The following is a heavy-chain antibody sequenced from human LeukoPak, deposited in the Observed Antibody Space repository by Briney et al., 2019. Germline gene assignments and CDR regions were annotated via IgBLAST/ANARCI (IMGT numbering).Heavy chain of an antibody. CDR3: AREPYPYWYFDL. J-gene: IGHJ2*01. CDR1: GGSFSGYY. V-gene: IGHV4-34*01. CDR2: INHSGST. Sequence: SSETLSLTCAVYGGSFSGYYWSWIRQPPGKGLEWIGEINHSGSTNYNPSLKGRVTISVDTSKNQFSLKLSSVTAADTAVYYCAREPYPYWYFDLWGRGTLVTVSS.